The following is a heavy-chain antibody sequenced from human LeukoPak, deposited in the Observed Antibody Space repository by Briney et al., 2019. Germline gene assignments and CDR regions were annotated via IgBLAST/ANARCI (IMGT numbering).Heavy chain of an antibody. D-gene: IGHD5-12*01. CDR3: TRWPLNGPPFDY. V-gene: IGHV3-73*01. CDR1: GFTFSDSA. J-gene: IGHJ4*02. Sequence: GGSLKLSCVGSGFTFSDSAIHWVRLAPGKGLEWVGRVRRKANAYATTCPASMKGRFTISREESKNTTYLQMNSLKTEDTAVYLCTRWPLNGPPFDYWGQGTLVTVSS. CDR2: VRRKANAYAT.